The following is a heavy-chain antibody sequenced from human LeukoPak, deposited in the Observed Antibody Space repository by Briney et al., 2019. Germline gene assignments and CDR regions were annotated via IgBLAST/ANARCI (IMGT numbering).Heavy chain of an antibody. CDR1: GGSLSSFY. D-gene: IGHD5-12*01. V-gene: IGHV4-59*01. CDR2: IHHSGST. CDR3: ARDGYSGSDAI. Sequence: PSETLSLTWTVSGGSLSSFYWRWIRQPPGKGLGWIGYIHHSGSTNYNPSLKSRVTISVDTSPNHFCLKLSCVRAADTAVYYCARDGYSGSDAIWGQGTLFTVSS. J-gene: IGHJ4*02.